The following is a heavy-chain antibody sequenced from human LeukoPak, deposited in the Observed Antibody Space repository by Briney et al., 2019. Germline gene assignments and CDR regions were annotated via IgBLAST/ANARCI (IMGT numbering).Heavy chain of an antibody. V-gene: IGHV1-2*02. CDR1: GYTFTGYY. CDR3: ARDPLYSSSWYVVPDY. CDR2: INPNSGGT. Sequence: ASVKVSLKASGYTFTGYYMHWVRQAPGQGLEWMGWINPNSGGTNYAQKFQGRVTMTRDTSISTAYMELRSLRSDDTAVYYCARDPLYSSSWYVVPDYWGQGTLVTVSS. D-gene: IGHD6-13*01. J-gene: IGHJ4*02.